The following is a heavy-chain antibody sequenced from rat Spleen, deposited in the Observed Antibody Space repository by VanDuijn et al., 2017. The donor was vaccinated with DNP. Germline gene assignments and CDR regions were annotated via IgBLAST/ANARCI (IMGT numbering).Heavy chain of an antibody. CDR3: ETQGIGTSPFAY. D-gene: IGHD1-5*01. CDR2: ISHDGGNT. Sequence: EVQLVESGGGLVQPGRSLKLSCAASGFTFSDYAMAWVRQAPNKGLEWVASISHDGGNTYYPDSVKGRFTISRDNAKNTQYLQMDSLRSEDTATYYCETQGIGTSPFAYWGQGTLVTVSS. J-gene: IGHJ3*01. CDR1: GFTFSDYA. V-gene: IGHV5-17*01.